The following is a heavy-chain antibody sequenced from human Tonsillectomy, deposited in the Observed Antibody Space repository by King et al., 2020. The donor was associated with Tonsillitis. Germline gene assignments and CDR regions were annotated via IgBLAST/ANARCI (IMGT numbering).Heavy chain of an antibody. J-gene: IGHJ3*02. CDR1: GDSVSNNSAA. D-gene: IGHD6-13*01. V-gene: IGHV6-1*01. CDR2: TYYRSKWYN. CDR3: ARGWAGYSSSWYMAFDI. Sequence: VQLQQSGPGLVKPSQTLSLTCAISGDSVSNNSAAWNWIRQSPSRGLEWLGRTYYRSKWYNAYAVSVKSQIAINPDTSKNQFSLQLNSVTPEDTAMYYCARGWAGYSSSWYMAFDIWGQGTMVTVSS.